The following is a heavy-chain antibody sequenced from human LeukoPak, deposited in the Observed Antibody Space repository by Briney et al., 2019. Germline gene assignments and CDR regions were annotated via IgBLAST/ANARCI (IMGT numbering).Heavy chain of an antibody. CDR2: IYYSGST. D-gene: IGHD3-9*01. Sequence: SETLSLTCTVSGGSISSSSYYWGWIRQPPGKGLEWIGSIYYSGSTYYNPSLKSRVTISVDTSKNQFSLKLSSVTAADTAVYYCARDLAPYDILSTTGPAFDPWGQGTLVTVSS. CDR3: ARDLAPYDILSTTGPAFDP. CDR1: GGSISSSSYY. J-gene: IGHJ5*02. V-gene: IGHV4-39*02.